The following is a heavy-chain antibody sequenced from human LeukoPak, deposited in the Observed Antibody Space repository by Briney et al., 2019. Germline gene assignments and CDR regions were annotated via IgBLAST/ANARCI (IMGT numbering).Heavy chain of an antibody. J-gene: IGHJ3*01. V-gene: IGHV3-33*01. D-gene: IGHD2-15*01. Sequence: GGSLRLSCAASGFTFSSYAMHWVRQAPGKGLEWVAVIWYDGHNKYSADSVKGRFTISRDNSKNTLYLQMDSLRAEDTAVYYCARKKQCPGGTCSSFLDAFDVWGQGTMVTVSS. CDR3: ARKKQCPGGTCSSFLDAFDV. CDR2: IWYDGHNK. CDR1: GFTFSSYA.